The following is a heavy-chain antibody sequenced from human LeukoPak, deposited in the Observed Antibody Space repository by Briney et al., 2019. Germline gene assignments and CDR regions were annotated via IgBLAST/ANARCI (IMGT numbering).Heavy chain of an antibody. CDR1: GYSINSGFL. D-gene: IGHD4-17*01. V-gene: IGHV4-38-2*01. CDR2: LFHSGTT. Sequence: SETLSLPCVVSGYSINSGFLWGWIGQPPGKGLDWIGRLFHSGTTYYNPSLESRVASSVDMSKNQFSLKLSSVTAADTAVYYGARGWGATATTGPSDYWGQGTLVTVSS. CDR3: ARGWGATATTGPSDY. J-gene: IGHJ4*02.